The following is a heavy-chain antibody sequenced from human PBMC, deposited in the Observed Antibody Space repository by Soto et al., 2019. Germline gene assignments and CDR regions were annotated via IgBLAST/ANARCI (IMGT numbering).Heavy chain of an antibody. CDR2: IKNIPEGGTT. V-gene: IGHV3-15*01. Sequence: QLVESGGGLVKPGGSLTLSCAASGFTFRDAWMTWVRQAPGKGLEWVGRIKNIPEGGTTDFAAPVKGRFTISRDDPKNTLYLHMNSLKSEVTAVYYCSIDHDGSGCYYIALWTGGQGTLVNVSS. CDR3: SIDHDGSGCYYIALWT. CDR1: GFTFRDAW. D-gene: IGHD3-10*01. J-gene: IGHJ4*02.